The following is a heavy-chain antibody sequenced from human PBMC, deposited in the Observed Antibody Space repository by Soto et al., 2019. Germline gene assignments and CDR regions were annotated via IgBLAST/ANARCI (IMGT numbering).Heavy chain of an antibody. Sequence: PSETLSLTCTVSGGSVSSGSYYWSWIRQPPGKGLGWIGYIYYSGSTNYNPSLKSRVTISVDTSKNQFSLKLSSVTAADTAVYYCAREWVITMVRSRGGYYYYGMDVWGQGTTVTVSS. CDR3: AREWVITMVRSRGGYYYYGMDV. V-gene: IGHV4-61*01. CDR2: IYYSGST. D-gene: IGHD3-10*01. J-gene: IGHJ6*02. CDR1: GGSVSSGSYY.